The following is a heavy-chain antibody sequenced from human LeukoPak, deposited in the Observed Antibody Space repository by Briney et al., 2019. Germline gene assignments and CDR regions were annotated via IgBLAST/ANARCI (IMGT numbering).Heavy chain of an antibody. V-gene: IGHV3-30*04. CDR2: ISDDGSNK. CDR1: GFSFSNYS. CDR3: ARTYGSSADAFDI. J-gene: IGHJ3*02. Sequence: GGSLRLSCAASGFSFSNYSLHWVRQAPGKWLEWVALISDDGSNKYYADSVKGRFTLSRDNAKNTLYLQMSSLRSEDTAVYYCARTYGSSADAFDIWGQGTMVTVSS. D-gene: IGHD6-6*01.